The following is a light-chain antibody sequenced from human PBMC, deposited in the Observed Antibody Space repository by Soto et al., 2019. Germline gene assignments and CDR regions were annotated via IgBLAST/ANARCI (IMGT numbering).Light chain of an antibody. CDR1: QGIANF. V-gene: IGKV1-16*01. J-gene: IGKJ1*01. Sequence: DIQMTQSPSSLSASVGDRVTITCRASQGIANFLAWFQQKPGKAPKSLIYDASNLQTGVTSRFSGSGADTHFTLTISSLQPEDFGTYYCHQYHSYPASFGQGTKVEIK. CDR3: HQYHSYPAS. CDR2: DAS.